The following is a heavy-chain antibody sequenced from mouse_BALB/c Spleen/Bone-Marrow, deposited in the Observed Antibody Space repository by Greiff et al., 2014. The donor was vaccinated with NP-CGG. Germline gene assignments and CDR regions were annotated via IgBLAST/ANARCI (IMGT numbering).Heavy chain of an antibody. D-gene: IGHD4-1*01. Sequence: QVQLKQSGPELVKPGASVRISCKASGYTFTSYYIHWVKQRPGQGLEWIGWIYPGNVNTKYNEKFKGKATLTADKSSSTAYMQLSSLTSEDSAVHFCARGGLWDAYWGQGTLVTVSA. V-gene: IGHV1S56*01. CDR1: GYTFTSYY. CDR2: IYPGNVNT. J-gene: IGHJ3*01. CDR3: ARGGLWDAY.